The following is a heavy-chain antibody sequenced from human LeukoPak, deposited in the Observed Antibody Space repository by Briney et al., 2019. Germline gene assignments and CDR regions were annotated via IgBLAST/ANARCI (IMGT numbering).Heavy chain of an antibody. J-gene: IGHJ4*02. D-gene: IGHD2/OR15-2a*01. V-gene: IGHV3-33*01. Sequence: GGSLRLSCAASGFTFSSYGMHWVRQAPGKGVEWVALIWYDGSNKYYPASVKGRLTISRDNSKNTLYLQMNSLRAEDTAIYYCAREGPRGNSQFDYWGQGTLVTVSS. CDR1: GFTFSSYG. CDR2: IWYDGSNK. CDR3: AREGPRGNSQFDY.